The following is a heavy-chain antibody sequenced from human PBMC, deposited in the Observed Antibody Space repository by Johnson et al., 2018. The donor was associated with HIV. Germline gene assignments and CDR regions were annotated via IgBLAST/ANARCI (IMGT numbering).Heavy chain of an antibody. CDR3: AKDAGIAVAEGAFDI. CDR2: ISYDGSNK. V-gene: IGHV3-30*18. CDR1: GFTFSSYG. J-gene: IGHJ3*02. Sequence: QVQLVESGGGVVQPGGSLRLSCAASGFTFSSYGMHWVRQAPGKGLEWVAVISYDGSNKYYADSVKGRFTISRDNSKNTLYLQMNSLRAEDTAVYYCAKDAGIAVAEGAFDIWGQGTMVTVSS. D-gene: IGHD6-19*01.